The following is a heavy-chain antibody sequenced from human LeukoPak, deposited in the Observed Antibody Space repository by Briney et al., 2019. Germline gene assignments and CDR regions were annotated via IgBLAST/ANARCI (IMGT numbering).Heavy chain of an antibody. CDR2: ISGSGGST. V-gene: IGHV3-23*01. Sequence: PGGSLRLSCAASGFTFSSYAMSWVRQAPGKGLEWVSAISGSGGSTYYADSVKGRFTISRDNSKNTLYLQMNSPRAEDTAVYYCAKEGMIVVVITTYFDYWGQGTLVTVSS. D-gene: IGHD3-22*01. CDR1: GFTFSSYA. J-gene: IGHJ4*02. CDR3: AKEGMIVVVITTYFDY.